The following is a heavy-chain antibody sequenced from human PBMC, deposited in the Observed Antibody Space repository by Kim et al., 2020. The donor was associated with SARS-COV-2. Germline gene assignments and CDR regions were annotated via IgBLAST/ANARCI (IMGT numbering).Heavy chain of an antibody. D-gene: IGHD5-18*01. CDR1: GFTFSSYS. J-gene: IGHJ3*02. CDR2: ISSSSYI. V-gene: IGHV3-21*01. Sequence: GGSLRLSCAASGFTFSSYSMNWVRQAPGKVLECVSSISSSSYIYYADSVKGRFTISRDNAKNSLYLQMNSLRAEDTAVYYCARGVTAMVRNDAFDIWGQGIMVTVSS. CDR3: ARGVTAMVRNDAFDI.